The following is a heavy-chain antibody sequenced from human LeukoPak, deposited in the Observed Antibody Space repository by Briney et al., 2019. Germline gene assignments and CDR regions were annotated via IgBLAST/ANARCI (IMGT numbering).Heavy chain of an antibody. J-gene: IGHJ6*03. D-gene: IGHD6-19*01. Sequence: PGGSLRLSCAASGFTFSSYGMHWVRQAPGKGLEWVAFIRYDGSNKYYADSVKGRFTISRGNSKNTLYLQMNSLRAEDTAVYYCAKVSRPGIAVAGTSYYYYMDVWGKGTTVTVSS. CDR2: IRYDGSNK. CDR3: AKVSRPGIAVAGTSYYYYMDV. CDR1: GFTFSSYG. V-gene: IGHV3-30*02.